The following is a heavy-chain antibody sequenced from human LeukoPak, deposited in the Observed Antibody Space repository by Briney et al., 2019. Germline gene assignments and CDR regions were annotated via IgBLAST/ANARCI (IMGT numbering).Heavy chain of an antibody. D-gene: IGHD5-18*01. Sequence: SETLSLTCTVSGGSIRSYYWSWFRQPAGKGLEWFGRIYTSGSTNYNPSLKSRVTMSVDTSKNQFSLKLSSVTAADTAVYYCARDGGGYSYGYYYYGMDVWGQGTTVTVSS. CDR2: IYTSGST. CDR1: GGSIRSYY. CDR3: ARDGGGYSYGYYYYGMDV. V-gene: IGHV4-4*07. J-gene: IGHJ6*02.